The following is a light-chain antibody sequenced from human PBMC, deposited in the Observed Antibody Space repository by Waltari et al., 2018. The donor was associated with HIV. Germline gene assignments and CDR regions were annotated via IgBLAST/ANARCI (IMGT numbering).Light chain of an antibody. Sequence: SLDLTQPPSVSVSPGQTANISWSGETLGNNYVSWYQQRPGQSPMLVIFQDRKRPLGIPGRLSGSTSGNTATLTISGTQAVDEADYFCQTWDSDTVIFGGRTKLTVL. J-gene: IGLJ2*01. CDR1: TLGNNY. V-gene: IGLV3-1*01. CDR2: QDR. CDR3: QTWDSDTVI.